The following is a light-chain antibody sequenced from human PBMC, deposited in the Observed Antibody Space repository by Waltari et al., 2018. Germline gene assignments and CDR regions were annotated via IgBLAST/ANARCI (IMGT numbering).Light chain of an antibody. CDR3: QQYSTFPLT. CDR1: ENILTW. V-gene: IGKV1-5*03. Sequence: DIQMTQSPATLSASVGDRVTITCRASENILTWGAWYQHKPGKAPKFLIYKASSLQSGGPSRFSGSGSGTEFNLTISSLQPEDFATYYCQQYSTFPLTFGGGTRVE. CDR2: KAS. J-gene: IGKJ4*01.